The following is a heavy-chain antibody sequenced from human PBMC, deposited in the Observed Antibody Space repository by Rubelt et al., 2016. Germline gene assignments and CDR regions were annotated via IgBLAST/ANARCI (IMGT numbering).Heavy chain of an antibody. CDR3: ARPTREPTD. D-gene: IGHD1-14*01. V-gene: IGHV3-66*04. J-gene: IGHJ4*02. CDR2: IYSGGIT. CDR1: GFSVSSYY. Sequence: GFSVSSYYINWVRQAPGKGLEWVSGIYSGGITYYADSVKGKFSISRDNSKNTLYLQMNSLRAEDTAVYYCARPTREPTDWGQGTLVTVPS.